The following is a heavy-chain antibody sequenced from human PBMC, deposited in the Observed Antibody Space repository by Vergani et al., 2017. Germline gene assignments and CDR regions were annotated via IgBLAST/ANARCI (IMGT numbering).Heavy chain of an antibody. CDR2: MSGNSGSI. Sequence: EVQLVESGGGLVQPGRSLRLSCAASGFTFDDYAMHWVRQAPGKGLEWVSGMSGNSGSIGYADSVKGRFTISSDNAKNSLYLQMNSLRAEDTALYYCAKGQYYYGSESMIRENWFDPWGQGTLVTVSS. CDR3: AKGQYYYGSESMIRENWFDP. CDR1: GFTFDDYA. V-gene: IGHV3-9*01. J-gene: IGHJ5*02. D-gene: IGHD3-10*01.